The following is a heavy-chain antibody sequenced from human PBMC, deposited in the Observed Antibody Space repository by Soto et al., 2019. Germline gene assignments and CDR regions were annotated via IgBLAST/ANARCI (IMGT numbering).Heavy chain of an antibody. Sequence: ASVKVSCKASGYTFTGYYMHWVRQAPGQGLEWMGWINPNSGGTNYAQKFQGRVTMTRDTSISTAYMELSRLRSDDTAVYYCARDLLYCSSTSCYTEEAGTTGIPGGYWGQGTLVTVS. D-gene: IGHD2-2*02. CDR1: GYTFTGYY. CDR2: INPNSGGT. V-gene: IGHV1-2*02. CDR3: ARDLLYCSSTSCYTEEAGTTGIPGGY. J-gene: IGHJ4*02.